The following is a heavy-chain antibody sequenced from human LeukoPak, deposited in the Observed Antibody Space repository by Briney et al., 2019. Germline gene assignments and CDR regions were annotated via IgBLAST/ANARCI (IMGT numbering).Heavy chain of an antibody. CDR2: ISSSGSTR. Sequence: GGSLRLSGAASGFTFSSYEMNWVRQAPGKGLEWVSYISSSGSTRYYADSVKGRFTISRDDAKNSLYLQMNSLRAEDTAVYYCTRNGFSSGLDYWGQGTLVTVSS. J-gene: IGHJ4*02. D-gene: IGHD6-19*01. CDR1: GFTFSSYE. V-gene: IGHV3-48*03. CDR3: TRNGFSSGLDY.